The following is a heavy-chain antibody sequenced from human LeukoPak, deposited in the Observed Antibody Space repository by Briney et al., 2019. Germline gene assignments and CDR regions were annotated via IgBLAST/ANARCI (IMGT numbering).Heavy chain of an antibody. CDR3: ARDCSGGSCYSRYAFDI. CDR1: GGTFTSCD. V-gene: IGHV1-8*03. D-gene: IGHD2-15*01. Sequence: ASVKVSCKASGGTFTSCDINWVRQATGQGLEWMGWMNPNSGNTGYAQKFQGRVTITRNTSISTAYMELSSLRSEDTAVYYCARDCSGGSCYSRYAFDIWGQGTMVTVSS. CDR2: MNPNSGNT. J-gene: IGHJ3*02.